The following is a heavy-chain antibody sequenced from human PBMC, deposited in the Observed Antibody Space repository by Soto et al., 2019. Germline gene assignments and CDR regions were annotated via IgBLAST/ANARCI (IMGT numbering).Heavy chain of an antibody. Sequence: GGSLRLSCAASGFTFSNAWMNWVRQAPGKGLEWVGRIKSKTDGGTTDYAAPVKGRFTISRDDSKNTLYLQMNSLKTEDTAVYYCTTDPLLAVAGYGDYWGQGTLVTVSS. CDR2: IKSKTDGGTT. CDR1: GFTFSNAW. D-gene: IGHD6-19*01. CDR3: TTDPLLAVAGYGDY. J-gene: IGHJ4*02. V-gene: IGHV3-15*07.